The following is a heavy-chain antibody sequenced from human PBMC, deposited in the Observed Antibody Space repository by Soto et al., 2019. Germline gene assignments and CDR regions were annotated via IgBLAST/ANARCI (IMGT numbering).Heavy chain of an antibody. Sequence: GASVKVSCKASGYTFTSYGISWVRQAPGQGLEWMGWISAYNGNTNYAQKLQGRVTMTTGTSTSTAYMELRSLRSDDTAVYYCARKPDYYDSSGSQAYNWFDPWGQGTLVTVSS. CDR3: ARKPDYYDSSGSQAYNWFDP. J-gene: IGHJ5*02. CDR2: ISAYNGNT. D-gene: IGHD3-22*01. CDR1: GYTFTSYG. V-gene: IGHV1-18*04.